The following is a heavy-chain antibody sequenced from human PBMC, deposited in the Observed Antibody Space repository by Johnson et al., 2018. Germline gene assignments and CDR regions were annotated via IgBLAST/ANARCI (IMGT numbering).Heavy chain of an antibody. CDR3: AKDISRGGIAAAGTVGFQH. CDR1: GFTFDDYS. V-gene: IGHV3-43*01. D-gene: IGHD6-13*01. J-gene: IGHJ1*01. CDR2: ISWDGGST. Sequence: VQLVESGGVVVQPGGSLRLSCAASGFTFDDYSMHWVSQAPGKGLEWVSLISWDGGSTYYADSVKGRFTISRDNRKNSPYLAMNSLRTEDTALYYCAKDISRGGIAAAGTVGFQHWGQGTLVTVSS.